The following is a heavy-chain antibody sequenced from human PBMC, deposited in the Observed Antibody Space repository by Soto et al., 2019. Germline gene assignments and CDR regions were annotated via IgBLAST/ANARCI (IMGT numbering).Heavy chain of an antibody. J-gene: IGHJ3*02. CDR3: ARGEDYALSDAFDI. Sequence: PGGSLRLSCAASGFTFSSYAMHWVRQAPGKGLEWVAVISYDGSNKYYADSVKGRFTISRDNSKNTLYLQMNSLRAEGTAVYYCARGEDYALSDAFDIWGQGTMVTVSS. CDR2: ISYDGSNK. V-gene: IGHV3-30-3*01. D-gene: IGHD4-17*01. CDR1: GFTFSSYA.